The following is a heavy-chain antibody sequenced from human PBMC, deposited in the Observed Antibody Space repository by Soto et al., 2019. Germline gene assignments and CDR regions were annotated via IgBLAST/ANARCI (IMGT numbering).Heavy chain of an antibody. Sequence: GESLKISCKGSGYSFTSYWISWVRQMPGKGLEWMGRIDPSDSYTNYSRSFQGHVTISADKSISTAYLQWSSLKASDTAMYDCARPDIVVVPAAKSGLSYYYYGMEVWGQGTTVTVSS. V-gene: IGHV5-10-1*01. CDR1: GYSFTSYW. CDR3: ARPDIVVVPAAKSGLSYYYYGMEV. J-gene: IGHJ6*02. D-gene: IGHD2-2*01. CDR2: IDPSDSYT.